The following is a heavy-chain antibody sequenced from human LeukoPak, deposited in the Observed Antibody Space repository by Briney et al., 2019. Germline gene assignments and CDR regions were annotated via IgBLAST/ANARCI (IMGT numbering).Heavy chain of an antibody. J-gene: IGHJ6*02. CDR1: GGSISSYY. D-gene: IGHD4/OR15-4a*01. V-gene: IGHV4-59*08. CDR3: ARGASPAPYYYYGMDV. Sequence: SETLSLTCTVSGGSISSYYWSWIRQPPGNGLEWIGYIYYSGSTNYNPSLKSRVTISVDTSKNQFSLKLSSVTAADTAVYYCARGASPAPYYYYGMDVWGQGTTVTVSS. CDR2: IYYSGST.